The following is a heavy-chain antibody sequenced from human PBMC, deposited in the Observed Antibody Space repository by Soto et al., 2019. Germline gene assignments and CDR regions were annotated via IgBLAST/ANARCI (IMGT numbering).Heavy chain of an antibody. D-gene: IGHD3-3*01. Sequence: QVQLVESGGGLVKPGGSLRLSCVASGFTFSDYYMSWIRQAPGKGLEWVSYISSTGQTIYYADSVKGRFTISGDNTKNSLYPEMNPLGAEDTAVYYCAGSVPTGVVPGAGYGLDVWGQGTTVTVSS. J-gene: IGHJ6*02. CDR1: GFTFSDYY. CDR3: AGSVPTGVVPGAGYGLDV. CDR2: ISSTGQTI. V-gene: IGHV3-11*01.